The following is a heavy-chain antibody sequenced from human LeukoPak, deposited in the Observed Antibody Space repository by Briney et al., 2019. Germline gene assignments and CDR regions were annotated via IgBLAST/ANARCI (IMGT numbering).Heavy chain of an antibody. CDR3: AREHRRSYYYYGMDV. Sequence: HSGGSLRLSCAASGFTFSSYGMHWVRQAPGKGLEWVAVIWYDGSNKYYADSVKGRFTISRDNSKNTLYLQMNSLRAEDTAVYYCAREHRRSYYYYGMDVWGQGTTVTVSS. V-gene: IGHV3-33*08. J-gene: IGHJ6*02. CDR1: GFTFSSYG. CDR2: IWYDGSNK.